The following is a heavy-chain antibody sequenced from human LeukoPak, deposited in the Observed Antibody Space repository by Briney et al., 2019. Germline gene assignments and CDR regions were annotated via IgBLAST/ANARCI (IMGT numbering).Heavy chain of an antibody. V-gene: IGHV4-38-2*01. CDR2: IYHSGST. CDR3: ASTKYHLSIGCLEY. D-gene: IGHD2-2*01. J-gene: IGHJ4*02. CDR1: GYSTSSGYY. Sequence: PSETLSLTCGVSGYSTSSGYYWGWVRPPPGKGLEWIGTIYHSGSTYYNPSLKSRVTLSVDTSKNQFSLRLSSVTAADTAVYYCASTKYHLSIGCLEYWGQGTLVTVSS.